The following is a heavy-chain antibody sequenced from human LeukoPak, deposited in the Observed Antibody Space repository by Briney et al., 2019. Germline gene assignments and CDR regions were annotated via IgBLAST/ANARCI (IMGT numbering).Heavy chain of an antibody. CDR2: IYYSGGT. CDR1: GGSISSSSYY. D-gene: IGHD2-2*01. Sequence: PSETLSLTCTVSGGSISSSSYYWGWIRQPPGKGLEWIGSIYYSGGTYYNPSLKSRVTISVDTSKNQFSLKLSSVTAADTAVYYCARGSPALPGPYYYYYYMDVWGKGTTVTVSS. CDR3: ARGSPALPGPYYYYYYMDV. V-gene: IGHV4-39*07. J-gene: IGHJ6*03.